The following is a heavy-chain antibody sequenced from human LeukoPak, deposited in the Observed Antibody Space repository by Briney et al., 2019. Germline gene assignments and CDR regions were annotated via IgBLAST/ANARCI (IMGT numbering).Heavy chain of an antibody. V-gene: IGHV4-34*01. J-gene: IGHJ3*02. CDR2: ISQSGRT. CDR1: GGSISSYY. D-gene: IGHD3-9*01. CDR3: ARHTTLRYFVSPTPAFDI. Sequence: PSETLSLTCTVSGGSISSYYWSWIRQPPGKGLEWIGEISQSGRTNYNPSLMSRVTISIDTSNNQFSLKLSSVTAADTAVYYCARHTTLRYFVSPTPAFDIWGQGTLVTVSS.